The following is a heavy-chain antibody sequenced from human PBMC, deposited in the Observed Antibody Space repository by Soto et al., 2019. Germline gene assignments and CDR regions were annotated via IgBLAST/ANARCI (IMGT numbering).Heavy chain of an antibody. D-gene: IGHD2-2*01. J-gene: IGHJ4*02. CDR2: ISYDGSNK. CDR3: AKEGYCSSTSCPYYFDY. CDR1: ECNFRSYC. V-gene: IGHV3-30*18. Sequence: AVGSMRLSCTAAECNFRSYCMRWVRQTTGKGLEWVAVISYDGSNKYYADSVKGRFTISRDNSKNTLYLQMNSLRAEDTAVYYCAKEGYCSSTSCPYYFDYWGQGTLVTVSS.